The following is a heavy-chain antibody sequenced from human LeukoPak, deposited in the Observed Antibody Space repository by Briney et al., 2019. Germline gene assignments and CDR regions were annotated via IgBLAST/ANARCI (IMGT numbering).Heavy chain of an antibody. J-gene: IGHJ4*02. D-gene: IGHD3-10*01. CDR2: IYSGGST. CDR1: GFTVSSNY. Sequence: PGGSLRLSCAASGFTVSSNYMSWVRQAPGKGLEWVSVIYSGGSTYYADSVKGRFTISRDNSKNTLYLQMNSLRAGDTAVYYCAKDKGPRADFDYWGQGTLVTVSS. CDR3: AKDKGPRADFDY. V-gene: IGHV3-53*01.